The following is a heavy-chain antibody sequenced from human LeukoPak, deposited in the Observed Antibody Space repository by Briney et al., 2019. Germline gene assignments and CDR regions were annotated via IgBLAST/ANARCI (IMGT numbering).Heavy chain of an antibody. CDR1: GYTFTGYY. V-gene: IGHV1-2*02. J-gene: IGHJ4*02. CDR3: ARVRVYSYGPYYFDY. D-gene: IGHD5-18*01. Sequence: ASVKVSCKASGYTFTGYYMHWVRQAPGQGLEWMGWINPNSGGTNYAQKFQGRVTMTRDTSISTAYMELSGLRSDDTAVYYCARVRVYSYGPYYFDYWGQGTLVTVSS. CDR2: INPNSGGT.